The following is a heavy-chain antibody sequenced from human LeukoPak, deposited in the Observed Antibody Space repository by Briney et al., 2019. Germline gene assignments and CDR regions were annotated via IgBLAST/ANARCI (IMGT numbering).Heavy chain of an antibody. J-gene: IGHJ4*02. CDR1: GFTFSSYG. CDR3: AKGYYGSGSYGWFDY. V-gene: IGHV3-23*01. D-gene: IGHD3-10*01. Sequence: GGSLRLSCAASGFTFSSYGMNWVRQAPGKGLEWVSAISGSSGRTYYADSVKGRFTISRDNSKNTLYLQMNSLRAEDTAVYSCAKGYYGSGSYGWFDYWGQGTLVTVSS. CDR2: ISGSSGRT.